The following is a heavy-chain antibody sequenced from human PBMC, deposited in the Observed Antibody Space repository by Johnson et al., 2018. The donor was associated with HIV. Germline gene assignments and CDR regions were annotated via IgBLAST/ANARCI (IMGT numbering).Heavy chain of an antibody. CDR1: GFTFSSYW. D-gene: IGHD2-8*02. CDR3: VGYCTGGVCYTGGDAFDI. V-gene: IGHV3-7*05. J-gene: IGHJ3*02. Sequence: VQLVESGGGLVQPGGSLRLSCAASGFTFSSYWMSWVRQAPGKGLEWVANIKQDGSEKYYVDSVQGRFTIPRDNAKNSLYLQMNSLRAEDTAVYYCVGYCTGGVCYTGGDAFDIWGQGTMVTVSS. CDR2: IKQDGSEK.